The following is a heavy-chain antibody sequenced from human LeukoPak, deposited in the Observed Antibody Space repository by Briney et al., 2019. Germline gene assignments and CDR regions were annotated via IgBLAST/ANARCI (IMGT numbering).Heavy chain of an antibody. Sequence: SETLSLTCTVSGGSISSYYWSWIRQPPGKGLEWIGYIYYSGSANYNPSLKSRVTISVDTSKNQFSLKLSSVTAADTAVYYCARGEAGIAAAFDYWGQGTLVTVSS. V-gene: IGHV4-59*01. CDR2: IYYSGSA. D-gene: IGHD6-13*01. CDR3: ARGEAGIAAAFDY. CDR1: GGSISSYY. J-gene: IGHJ4*02.